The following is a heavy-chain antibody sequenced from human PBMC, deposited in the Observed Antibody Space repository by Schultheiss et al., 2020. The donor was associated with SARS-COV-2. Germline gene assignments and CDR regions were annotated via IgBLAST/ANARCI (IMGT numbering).Heavy chain of an antibody. D-gene: IGHD1-7*01. CDR2: ISYDGSNK. Sequence: GGSLRLSCAASGFTFSSYGMHWVRQAPGKGLEWVAVISYDGSNKYYADSVKGRFTISRDNSKNTLYLQMNSLRAEDTAVYYCAKPGTKFRVTYFDYWGQGTLVTVSS. CDR1: GFTFSSYG. CDR3: AKPGTKFRVTYFDY. V-gene: IGHV3-30*18. J-gene: IGHJ4*02.